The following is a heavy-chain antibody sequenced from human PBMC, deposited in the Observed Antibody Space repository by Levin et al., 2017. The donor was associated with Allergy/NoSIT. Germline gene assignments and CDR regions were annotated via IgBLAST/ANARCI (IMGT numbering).Heavy chain of an antibody. CDR2: IYSGGST. CDR3: ARVYYYYYGMDV. J-gene: IGHJ6*02. Sequence: GGSLRLSCAASGFTVSSNYMSWVRQAPGKGLEWVSVIYSGGSTYYADSVKGRFTISRDNSKNTLYLQMNSLRAEDTAVYYCARVYYYYYGMDVWGQGTTVTVSS. CDR1: GFTVSSNY. V-gene: IGHV3-53*01.